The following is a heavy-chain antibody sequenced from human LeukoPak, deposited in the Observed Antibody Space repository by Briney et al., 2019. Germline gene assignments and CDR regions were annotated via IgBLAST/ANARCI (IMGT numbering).Heavy chain of an antibody. V-gene: IGHV4-34*01. D-gene: IGHD6-13*01. CDR1: GGSFSGYY. CDR2: INHSGST. CDR3: ARTQQLVYHRWFDP. J-gene: IGHJ5*02. Sequence: PSETLSLTCAVYGGSFSGYYWSWIRQPPGKGLEWIGEINHSGSTNYNPSLKSRVTISVDTSKNQFSLKLSSVTAADTAVYYCARTQQLVYHRWFDPWGQGTLVTVSS.